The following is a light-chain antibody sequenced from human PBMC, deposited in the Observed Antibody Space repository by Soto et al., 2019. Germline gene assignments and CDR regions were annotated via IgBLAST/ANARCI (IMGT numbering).Light chain of an antibody. V-gene: IGKV1-39*01. CDR1: QSISSY. Sequence: DIQMTQSPSSLSASVGDRVTITCRSSQSISSYLNWYQQKPGKAPKLLIYDASNLETGVPSRFSGSGPGTNFTLTINSLQPEDVATYYCQQSYKTPQTFGQGTKVDIK. CDR3: QQSYKTPQT. CDR2: DAS. J-gene: IGKJ1*01.